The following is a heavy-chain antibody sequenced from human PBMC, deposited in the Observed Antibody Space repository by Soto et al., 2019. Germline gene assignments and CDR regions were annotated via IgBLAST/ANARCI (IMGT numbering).Heavy chain of an antibody. Sequence: EVQLLETGGGLVQPGGSLRLSCGASGFTVSSYAMSWVRQAPGKWLGWVSGISGSGSTYSADSVKGRFTISRDSSQNTVYLQMNSLRAEDTAVYDCAKALRFTFTTGYYMDVWGRGTTVTVS. D-gene: IGHD3-16*01. CDR3: AKALRFTFTTGYYMDV. CDR2: ISGSGST. CDR1: GFTVSSYA. V-gene: IGHV3-23*01. J-gene: IGHJ6*03.